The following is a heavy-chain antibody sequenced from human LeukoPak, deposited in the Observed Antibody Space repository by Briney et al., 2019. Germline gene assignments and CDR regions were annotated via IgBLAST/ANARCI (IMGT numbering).Heavy chain of an antibody. CDR1: GGTFSSYA. CDR3: ARVSSGSYALWDRTKNWFDP. J-gene: IGHJ5*02. CDR2: IIPIFGTA. Sequence: SVKVSCKACGGTFSSYAISWVRQAPGQGLEWMGGIIPIFGTANYAQKFQGRVTITADESTSTAYMKLSSLRSEDTAVYYCARVSSGSYALWDRTKNWFDPWGQGTLVTVFS. D-gene: IGHD3-10*01. V-gene: IGHV1-69*13.